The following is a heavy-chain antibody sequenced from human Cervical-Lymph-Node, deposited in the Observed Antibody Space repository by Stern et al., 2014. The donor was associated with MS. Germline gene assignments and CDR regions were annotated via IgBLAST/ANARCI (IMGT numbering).Heavy chain of an antibody. CDR2: ISFDGNKK. J-gene: IGHJ4*02. Sequence: VQLVESGGGVVQPGKSLRLSCAASGFTFSTFGMHWVRQAPGKGLEWVTFISFDGNKKYFADAVKGRLATSRDNSKDTLHLEMNSLTVDDTAVYYCAKAPIAMVGSYLDSWGQGTLVIVSS. D-gene: IGHD6-19*01. CDR3: AKAPIAMVGSYLDS. CDR1: GFTFSTFG. V-gene: IGHV3-30*18.